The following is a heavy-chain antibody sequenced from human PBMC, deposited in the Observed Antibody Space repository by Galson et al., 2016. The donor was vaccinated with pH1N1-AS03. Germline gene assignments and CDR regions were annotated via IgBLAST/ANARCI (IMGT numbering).Heavy chain of an antibody. CDR1: GFTFSTYW. D-gene: IGHD6-19*01. CDR2: INHDGGEK. J-gene: IGHJ4*02. Sequence: SLRLSCAASGFTFSTYWMMWVRQAPGKGLEWVANINHDGGEKYYVDSVKGRFTTSRDNAKNSLLLQMDSLRAEDTAVYFCARMQWLLPQYYFNCWGQGTLVTVSS. V-gene: IGHV3-7*03. CDR3: ARMQWLLPQYYFNC.